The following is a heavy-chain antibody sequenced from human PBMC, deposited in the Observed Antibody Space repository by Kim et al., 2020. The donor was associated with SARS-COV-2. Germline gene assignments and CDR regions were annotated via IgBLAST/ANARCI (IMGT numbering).Heavy chain of an antibody. CDR2: ISYDGSNK. Sequence: GGSLRLSCAASGFTFSSYAMHWVRQAPGKGLEWVAVISYDGSNKYYADSVKGRFTISRDNSKNTLYLQMNSLRAEDTAVYYCARDQSSGIFDYWGQGTLVTVSP. CDR1: GFTFSSYA. D-gene: IGHD3-3*02. CDR3: ARDQSSGIFDY. J-gene: IGHJ4*02. V-gene: IGHV3-30-3*01.